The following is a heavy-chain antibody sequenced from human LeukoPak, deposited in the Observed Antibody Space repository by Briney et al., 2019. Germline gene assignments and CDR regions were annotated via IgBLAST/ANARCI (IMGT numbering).Heavy chain of an antibody. CDR3: VKPYPTLTTSSVLDS. J-gene: IGHJ4*02. Sequence: GGSLRLSCAASGFTFSSYSMNWVRQAPGKGLEWVSSISSSSSYIYYADSVKGRFTISRDNSKNTVYLQINPLRTEDSAVYYCVKPYPTLTTSSVLDSWGQGTLVTVSS. D-gene: IGHD4-11*01. V-gene: IGHV3-21*01. CDR1: GFTFSSYS. CDR2: ISSSSSYI.